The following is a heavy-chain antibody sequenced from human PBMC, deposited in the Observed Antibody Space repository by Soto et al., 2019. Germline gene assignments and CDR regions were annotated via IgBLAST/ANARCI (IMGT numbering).Heavy chain of an antibody. V-gene: IGHV4-59*08. CDR1: GGSISSYY. Sequence: SETLSLTCTVSGGSISSYYWSWIRQPPGKGLEWIGYIYYSGSTNYNPSLKSRVTISVDTSKNQFSLKLSSVTAADTAVYYCARHPYYDFWSGRSNYYYYYMDVWGKGTTVTVSS. J-gene: IGHJ6*03. D-gene: IGHD3-3*01. CDR2: IYYSGST. CDR3: ARHPYYDFWSGRSNYYYYYMDV.